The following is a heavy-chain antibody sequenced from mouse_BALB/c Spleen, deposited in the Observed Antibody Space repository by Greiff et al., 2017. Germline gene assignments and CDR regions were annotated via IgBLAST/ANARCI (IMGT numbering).Heavy chain of an antibody. V-gene: IGHV5-6-3*01. CDR3: ARGGYGNYVPFAY. J-gene: IGHJ3*01. CDR1: GFTFSSYG. D-gene: IGHD2-10*02. CDR2: INSNGGST. Sequence: EVMLVESGGGLVQPGGSLKLSCAASGFTFSSYGMSWVRQTPDKRLELVATINSNGGSTYYPDSVKGRFTISRDNAKNTLYLQMSSLKSEDTAMYYCARGGYGNYVPFAYWGQGTLVTVSA.